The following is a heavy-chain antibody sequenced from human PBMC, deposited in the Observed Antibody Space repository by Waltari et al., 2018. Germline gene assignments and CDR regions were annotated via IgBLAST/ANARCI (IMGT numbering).Heavy chain of an antibody. D-gene: IGHD3-10*01. CDR3: ARALQGVLLWFREFSAFDI. V-gene: IGHV4-39*07. J-gene: IGHJ3*02. CDR1: GGSISSSSYY. CDR2: IYYRGST. Sequence: QLQLQESGPGLVKPSETLSLTCTVSGGSISSSSYYWGWIRQPPGKGLEWIGSIYYRGSTYYIPSLNSLFTISVDTSKNQFSLKLSSVTAADTAVYYYARALQGVLLWFREFSAFDIWGQGTMVTVSS.